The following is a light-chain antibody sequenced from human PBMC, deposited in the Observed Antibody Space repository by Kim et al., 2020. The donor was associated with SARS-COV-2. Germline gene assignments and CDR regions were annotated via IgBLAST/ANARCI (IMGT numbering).Light chain of an antibody. Sequence: ALGQTVTIPGQGDSLRGYYASWFRQKSGQAPILVIYGDKNRPSGIPDRFSGSGSGNTASLTITGAQAEDEADYYCNSRDSSGNHVLFGGGTKLTVL. V-gene: IGLV3-19*01. J-gene: IGLJ3*02. CDR3: NSRDSSGNHVL. CDR2: GDK. CDR1: SLRGYY.